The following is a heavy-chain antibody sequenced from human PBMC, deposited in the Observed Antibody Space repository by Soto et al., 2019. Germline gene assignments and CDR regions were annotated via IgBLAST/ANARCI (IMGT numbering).Heavy chain of an antibody. CDR2: ISGSGGGT. CDR3: AKHAAAAAPDY. V-gene: IGHV3-23*01. Sequence: EVQLLESGGGLVQPGGSLRLSCAAPGFTFGSYARSGVGQAPGKGLEWVSLISGSGGGTYSADSVKGRFTISRDNSKNTLYLQMNSLRAEDTAVYYCAKHAAAAAPDYWGQGTLVTVSS. CDR1: GFTFGSYA. D-gene: IGHD6-13*01. J-gene: IGHJ4*02.